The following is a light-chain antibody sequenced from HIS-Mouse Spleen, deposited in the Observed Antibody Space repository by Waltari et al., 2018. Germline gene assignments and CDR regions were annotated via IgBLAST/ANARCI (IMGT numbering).Light chain of an antibody. V-gene: IGLV1-44*01. CDR2: SNT. J-gene: IGLJ3*02. Sequence: QSVLTQPPSASGTPGQRVTISCSGSSSNIRSNTVNWYQQLPGTAPKLLSYSNTQRPSGVPDRFSGSKSGTSASLAISGLQSEDEADYYCAAWDDSLNGPVFGGGTKLTVL. CDR3: AAWDDSLNGPV. CDR1: SSNIRSNT.